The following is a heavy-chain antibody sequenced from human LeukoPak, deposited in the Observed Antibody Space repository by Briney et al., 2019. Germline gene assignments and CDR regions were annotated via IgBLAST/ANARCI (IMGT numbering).Heavy chain of an antibody. CDR1: GGSISSSSYN. V-gene: IGHV4-39*07. CDR3: ARVPPKSHSRGWYEGDYFDY. Sequence: SETLSLTCTVSGGSISSSSYNWGWIRQPPGKGLEWIGSINYSGSTYYNLSLKSRVTISVDTSKNQFSLKLRSVTAADTAVYYCARVPPKSHSRGWYEGDYFDYWGQGTLVTVSS. CDR2: INYSGST. J-gene: IGHJ4*02. D-gene: IGHD6-19*01.